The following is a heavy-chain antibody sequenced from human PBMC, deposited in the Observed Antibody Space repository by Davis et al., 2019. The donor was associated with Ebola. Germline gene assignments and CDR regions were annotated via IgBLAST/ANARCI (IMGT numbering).Heavy chain of an antibody. Sequence: GGSLRLSCAASGFTFSSYSMNWVRQAPGKGLEWVSSISSSSSYIYYADSVKGRFTISRDNAKNSLYLQMNSLRAEDTAVYYCARAGAVAGIRWFDPWGQGTLVTVSS. CDR1: GFTFSSYS. V-gene: IGHV3-21*01. CDR2: ISSSSSYI. CDR3: ARAGAVAGIRWFDP. J-gene: IGHJ5*02. D-gene: IGHD6-19*01.